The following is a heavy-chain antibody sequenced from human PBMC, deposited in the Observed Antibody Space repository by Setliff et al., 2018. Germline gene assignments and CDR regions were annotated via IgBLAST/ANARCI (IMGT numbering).Heavy chain of an antibody. D-gene: IGHD3-22*01. CDR1: GYTFTDYG. CDR3: ARSSDSGYYHQRDAFDI. V-gene: IGHV1-18*01. J-gene: IGHJ3*02. Sequence: ASVKVSCKASGYTFTDYGVTWLRQAPGQGLEWLGWISSYNGNTKYAQTVQDRIRVTTDTSTSTSYMELRSLRSDDTAVYFCARSSDSGYYHQRDAFDIWGQGTRVTV. CDR2: ISSYNGNT.